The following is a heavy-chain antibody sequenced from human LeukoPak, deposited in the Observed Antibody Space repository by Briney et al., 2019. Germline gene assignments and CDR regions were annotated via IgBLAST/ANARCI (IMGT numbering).Heavy chain of an antibody. CDR2: IYYSGTT. CDR1: GGSISSYY. CDR3: ARGAYSYNYPFDY. Sequence: PETLSLTCTVSGGSISSYYWSWIRQPPGKGLEWIGYIYYSGTTNYNPSLKSRVTISVDTSKNQFSLKLSSVTAADTAVYYCARGAYSYNYPFDYWGQGTLVTVSS. D-gene: IGHD5-18*01. V-gene: IGHV4-59*01. J-gene: IGHJ4*02.